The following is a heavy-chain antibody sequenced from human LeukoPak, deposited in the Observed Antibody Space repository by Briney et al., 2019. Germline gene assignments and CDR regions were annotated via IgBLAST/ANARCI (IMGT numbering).Heavy chain of an antibody. CDR3: ARDQDSSSWYRSSGWFDP. V-gene: IGHV3-21*01. Sequence: GGSLRLSCAASGFTFSRNSRNWVRQAPGKGLEWVSSISTSSSYIYYADSVKGRFTISRDNAKNSLYLQMNSLRAEDTAVYYCARDQDSSSWYRSSGWFDPWGQGTLVTVSS. CDR2: ISTSSSYI. D-gene: IGHD6-13*01. CDR1: GFTFSRNS. J-gene: IGHJ5*02.